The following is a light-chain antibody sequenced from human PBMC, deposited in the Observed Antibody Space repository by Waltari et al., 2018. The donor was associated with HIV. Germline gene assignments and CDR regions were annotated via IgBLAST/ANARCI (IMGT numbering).Light chain of an antibody. Sequence: QSALTQPPSVSGSPGQSVPISCTGTTTDVGYHNYVSWYQQYPGKAPKLIIFDVNQRPSGVPERFSGSKSGNTASLTISGLQTADEADYFCCAYAAGHVSYVFGNGTAVAVL. CDR1: TTDVGYHNY. J-gene: IGLJ1*01. CDR2: DVN. CDR3: CAYAAGHVSYV. V-gene: IGLV2-11*01.